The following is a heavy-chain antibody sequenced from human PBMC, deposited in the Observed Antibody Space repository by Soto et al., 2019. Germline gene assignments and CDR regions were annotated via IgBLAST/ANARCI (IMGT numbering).Heavy chain of an antibody. CDR1: GFTFSSYG. CDR3: AKDSGGDADDAFDI. J-gene: IGHJ3*02. CDR2: ISYDGSNK. Sequence: QVQLVESGGGVVQPGMSLRLSCAASGFTFSSYGMHWVRQAPGKGLEWVAVISYDGSNKYYADSVKGRFTISRDNSKNTLYLQMNSLRAEDTAVYYCAKDSGGDADDAFDIWGQGTMVTVSS. D-gene: IGHD2-15*01. V-gene: IGHV3-30*18.